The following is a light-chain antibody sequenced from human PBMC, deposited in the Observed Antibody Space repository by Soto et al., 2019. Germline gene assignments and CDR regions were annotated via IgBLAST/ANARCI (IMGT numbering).Light chain of an antibody. Sequence: ETVLTQSPATLSLSPGERATLSCRASQSVSSHLAWYQQKSGQAPRLLIYDASNRATGIPARFSGSGSGTDFTLTISSLELEDVAVYYCQQRDNWPLTFGGGTKVEIK. CDR1: QSVSSH. CDR3: QQRDNWPLT. J-gene: IGKJ4*01. V-gene: IGKV3-11*01. CDR2: DAS.